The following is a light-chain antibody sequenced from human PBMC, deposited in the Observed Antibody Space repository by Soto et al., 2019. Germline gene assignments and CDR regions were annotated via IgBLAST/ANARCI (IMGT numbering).Light chain of an antibody. CDR3: SSYTSSSTLV. CDR1: SSDVGGYNY. J-gene: IGLJ2*01. V-gene: IGLV2-14*01. CDR2: EVN. Sequence: QSALTQPASVSGSPGQSITISCTGTSSDVGGYNYVSWYQQHPGKAPELMIFEVNNRPSGVSNRFSGSKSGITASLTISGLQADDEADYYCSSYTSSSTLVFGGGTKVTVL.